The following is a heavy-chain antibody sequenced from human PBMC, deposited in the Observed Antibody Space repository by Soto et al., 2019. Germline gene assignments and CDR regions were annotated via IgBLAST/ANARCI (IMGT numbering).Heavy chain of an antibody. Sequence: QVQLVQSGAEVKKPGSSVKVSCKASGGTFSSYTISWVRQAPGQGLEWMGRIIPILGIANYAQKFQGRVTITADKSTSTAYMELSSLRPEDTAVYYCARRYCSGGSCRGYFDYWGQGTLVTVSS. CDR3: ARRYCSGGSCRGYFDY. D-gene: IGHD2-15*01. CDR2: IIPILGIA. V-gene: IGHV1-69*02. CDR1: GGTFSSYT. J-gene: IGHJ4*02.